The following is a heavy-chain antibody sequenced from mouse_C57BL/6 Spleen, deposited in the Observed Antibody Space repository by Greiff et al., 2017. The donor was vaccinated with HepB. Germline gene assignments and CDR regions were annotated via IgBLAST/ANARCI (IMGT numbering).Heavy chain of an antibody. Sequence: VQLQQSGAELVRPGSSVKLSCKASGYTFTSYWMHWVKQRPIQGLEWIGNIDPSDSETHYNQKFKDKATLTVDKSSSTAYMQLSSLTSEDSAVYYCARWGGNLPYYYAMDYWGQGTSVTVSS. CDR3: ARWGGNLPYYYAMDY. D-gene: IGHD2-1*01. V-gene: IGHV1-52*01. CDR1: GYTFTSYW. J-gene: IGHJ4*01. CDR2: IDPSDSET.